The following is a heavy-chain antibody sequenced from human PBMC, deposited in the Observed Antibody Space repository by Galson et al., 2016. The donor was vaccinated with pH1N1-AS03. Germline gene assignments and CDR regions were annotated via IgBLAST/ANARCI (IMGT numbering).Heavy chain of an antibody. Sequence: SVKVSCKASGGTFSSYVINWVRQAPGQGLEWMGRIIPSLDVPNYAQKFQGRVTITADKSTRTAYMELSSLRSDDTAVYYCARDSTITGTTEDDALDIWGQGTMVTVSS. CDR1: GGTFSSYV. CDR3: ARDSTITGTTEDDALDI. CDR2: IIPSLDVP. V-gene: IGHV1-69*04. J-gene: IGHJ3*02. D-gene: IGHD1-14*01.